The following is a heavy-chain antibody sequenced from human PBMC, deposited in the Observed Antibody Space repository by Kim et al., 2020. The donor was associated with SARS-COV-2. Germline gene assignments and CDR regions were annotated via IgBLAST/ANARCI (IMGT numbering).Heavy chain of an antibody. CDR3: AREAAHCSSTSCPLSYGMDV. V-gene: IGHV3-48*03. Sequence: RFTISRDNAKNSLYLQMNSLGAEDTAVYYCAREAAHCSSTSCPLSYGMDVWGQGTTVTVSS. D-gene: IGHD2-2*01. J-gene: IGHJ6*02.